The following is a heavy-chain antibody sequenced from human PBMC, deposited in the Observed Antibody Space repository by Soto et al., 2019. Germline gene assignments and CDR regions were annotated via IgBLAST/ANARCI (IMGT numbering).Heavy chain of an antibody. J-gene: IGHJ4*02. Sequence: EVQLLESGGGLVQPGGSLRLSCAASGFTFSAYAMSWVRQAPGKGLEWVSTISGGGHATYYADSVKGRFTSSRDTSKNTLYLQMNIVRADDTAIYYCAKERFGTAVEYWGQGSQVTVST. CDR1: GFTFSAYA. V-gene: IGHV3-23*01. CDR3: AKERFGTAVEY. CDR2: ISGGGHAT. D-gene: IGHD3-3*01.